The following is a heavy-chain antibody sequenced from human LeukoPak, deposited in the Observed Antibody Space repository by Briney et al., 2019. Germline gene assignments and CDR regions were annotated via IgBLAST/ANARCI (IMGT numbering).Heavy chain of an antibody. Sequence: SETLSLTCAVYGGSFSGYYWSWIRQPPGKGLEWMGEINHSGGTTYYPSLTSGVTTTVDKPKNQFSLKLSSVTAADTAVYYCARESRPNWFDPWGRGTLVTVSS. V-gene: IGHV4-34*01. CDR2: INHSGGT. CDR1: GGSFSGYY. J-gene: IGHJ5*02. CDR3: ARESRPNWFDP.